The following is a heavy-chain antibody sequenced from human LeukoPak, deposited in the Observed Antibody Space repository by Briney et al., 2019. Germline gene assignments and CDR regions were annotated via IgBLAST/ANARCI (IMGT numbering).Heavy chain of an antibody. V-gene: IGHV3-30-3*01. CDR1: GFSFSSHA. J-gene: IGHJ4*02. Sequence: GGSLRLSCAAFGFSFSSHAMHWVRQAPGKGLEWVSLISYDGSNKYYADSVKGRFTISRDNSKNTLYLQMNSLRTEDTAVYYCARGEGEATVAEDYWGQGTLVTVSS. CDR3: ARGEGEATVAEDY. D-gene: IGHD6-19*01. CDR2: ISYDGSNK.